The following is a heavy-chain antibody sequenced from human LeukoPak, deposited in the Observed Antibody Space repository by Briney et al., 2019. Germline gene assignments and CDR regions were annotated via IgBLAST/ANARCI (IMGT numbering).Heavy chain of an antibody. Sequence: GGSLRLSCAASGFSFSSYEMNWVRQAPGKGLEWVSYISGSGSAIYYADSVKGRFTISRDNAKNSLYLQMNSLRAEDTAVYYCARDGYHYYGSGTYFGYYYMDVWGKGTTVTISS. CDR2: ISGSGSAI. V-gene: IGHV3-48*03. CDR3: ARDGYHYYGSGTYFGYYYMDV. J-gene: IGHJ6*03. D-gene: IGHD3-10*01. CDR1: GFSFSSYE.